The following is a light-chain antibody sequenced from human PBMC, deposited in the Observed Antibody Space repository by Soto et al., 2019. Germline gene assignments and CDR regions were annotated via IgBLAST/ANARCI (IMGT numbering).Light chain of an antibody. CDR2: ATD. V-gene: IGKV1-39*01. Sequence: DIQMTQSPSSLSASVVYRVTSTCRASQTITNYLNWYQQQSGKAPKLLIYATDTLQSGVPSRFSGSGSGTDYTLTISSLQPEDFATYYCQQSYNTPQTFGQGTKVDIK. J-gene: IGKJ1*01. CDR3: QQSYNTPQT. CDR1: QTITNY.